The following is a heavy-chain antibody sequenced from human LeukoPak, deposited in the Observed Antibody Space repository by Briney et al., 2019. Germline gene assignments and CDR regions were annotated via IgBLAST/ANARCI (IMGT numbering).Heavy chain of an antibody. Sequence: GGSLRLSCAAPGFTFSSYAMSWVRQAPGKGLEWVSGITGHGDTTYYADSVRGRFTISRDNSRNTVYLQMNSLRAEDTAVYYCANDLGWIQLNLGRGQGTLVTVSS. V-gene: IGHV3-23*01. CDR1: GFTFSSYA. CDR3: ANDLGWIQLNLG. CDR2: ITGHGDTT. D-gene: IGHD5-18*01. J-gene: IGHJ4*02.